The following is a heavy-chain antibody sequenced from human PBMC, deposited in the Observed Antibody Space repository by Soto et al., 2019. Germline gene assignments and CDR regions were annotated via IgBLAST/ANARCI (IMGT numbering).Heavy chain of an antibody. CDR1: GFTFTNYY. J-gene: IGHJ4*02. CDR2: INPYDDTT. V-gene: IGHV1-46*01. Sequence: QVHLVQSGAELKKPGTSVKVSCKASGFTFTNYYLHWVRQAPGQGLEWMGLINPYDDTTDYAQRFRGRLTVTRDTSTKMVYMELSSLTTDDTAVYYCAREGAVAAKMFDYWVQGTLVTVSS. D-gene: IGHD2-15*01. CDR3: AREGAVAAKMFDY.